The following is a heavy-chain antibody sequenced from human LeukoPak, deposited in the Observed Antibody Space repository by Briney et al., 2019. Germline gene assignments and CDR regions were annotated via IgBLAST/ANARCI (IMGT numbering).Heavy chain of an antibody. CDR3: AKARSGSGSALSDY. D-gene: IGHD3-10*01. V-gene: IGHV1-24*01. J-gene: IGHJ4*02. CDR2: FDPEDGET. CDR1: GYTLTELS. Sequence: ASVKVSCKVSGYTLTELSMHWVRQAPGKGLEWMGGFDPEDGETIYAQKFQGRVTMTEDTSTDTAYMELSSLRSEDTALYYCAKARSGSGSALSDYWGQGTLVTVSS.